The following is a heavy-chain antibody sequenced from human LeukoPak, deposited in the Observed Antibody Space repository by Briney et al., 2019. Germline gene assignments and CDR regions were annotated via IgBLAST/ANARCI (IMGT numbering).Heavy chain of an antibody. D-gene: IGHD6-6*01. CDR2: IYNSETV. J-gene: IGHJ3*02. V-gene: IGHV4-59*01. CDR3: VRVGGASSILSAFDI. CDR1: GGSISSYY. Sequence: SETLSLTCTVSGGSISSYYWSWIRQPPGKGLEWIGYIYNSETVNYNPSLTSRVTISLDTSKNQVSLKLTSVTAADTAVYYCVRVGGASSILSAFDIWGQGTMVTVSS.